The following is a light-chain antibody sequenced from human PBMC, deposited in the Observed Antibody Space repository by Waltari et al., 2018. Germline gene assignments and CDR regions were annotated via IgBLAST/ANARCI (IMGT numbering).Light chain of an antibody. CDR2: EVK. Sequence: QSALTQPASVSGSPGQSITISCTGSNRYIGPFNLVSWYEQHPGKAPKLIIYEVKNRPSGVSDRFSGSKSDNTASLTISGLQHEDEATYFCSSYGASMTLLFGGGTRVTVL. V-gene: IGLV2-14*02. J-gene: IGLJ3*02. CDR3: SSYGASMTLL. CDR1: NRYIGPFNL.